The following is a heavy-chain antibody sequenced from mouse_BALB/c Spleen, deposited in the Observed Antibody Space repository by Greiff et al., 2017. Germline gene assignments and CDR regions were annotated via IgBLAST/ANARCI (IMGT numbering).Heavy chain of an antibody. V-gene: IGHV1-9*01. CDR3: ASSGYFMDY. CDR2: ILAGSGST. J-gene: IGHJ4*01. CDR1: GYTFSSYW. D-gene: IGHD3-1*01. Sequence: VQLQQPGAELMKPGASVKISCKATGYTFSSYWIEWVKQRPGHGLEWIGEILAGSGSTNYNEKFKGKATFTADTSSNTAYMQLSSLTSEDSAVYYCASSGYFMDYWGQGTSLTVSS.